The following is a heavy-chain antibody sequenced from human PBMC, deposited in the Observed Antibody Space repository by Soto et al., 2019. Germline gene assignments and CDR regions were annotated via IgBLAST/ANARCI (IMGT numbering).Heavy chain of an antibody. CDR1: GFTFSSYW. D-gene: IGHD6-19*01. J-gene: IGHJ5*02. CDR2: INSDGSST. CDR3: ARVGQWLVRGWFDP. Sequence: PGGSLRLSCAASGFTFSSYWMHWVRQAPGKGLVWVSRINSDGSSTSYADSVKGRFTISRDNAKNTLYLQMNSLRAEDTAVYYCARVGQWLVRGWFDPWGQGTLVTVSS. V-gene: IGHV3-74*01.